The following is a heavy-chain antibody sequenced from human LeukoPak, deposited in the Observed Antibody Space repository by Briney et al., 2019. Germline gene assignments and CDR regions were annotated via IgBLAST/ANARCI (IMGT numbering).Heavy chain of an antibody. Sequence: SETLSLTCAVYGGSFSGYYWSWIRQPPGKGLEWIGEINHSGSTNYNPSLKSRVTISVDTSKNQFSLKLSSVTAADMAVYYCARHAGYYGSGSYFNYWGQGTLVTVSS. CDR3: ARHAGYYGSGSYFNY. D-gene: IGHD3-10*01. CDR1: GGSFSGYY. V-gene: IGHV4-34*01. CDR2: INHSGST. J-gene: IGHJ4*02.